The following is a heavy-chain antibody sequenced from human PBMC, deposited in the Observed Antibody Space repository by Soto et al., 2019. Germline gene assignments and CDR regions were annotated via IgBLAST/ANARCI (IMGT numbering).Heavy chain of an antibody. J-gene: IGHJ4*02. CDR2: IYYSGST. CDR3: ARSGYGDYFDY. V-gene: IGHV4-39*07. CDR1: GGPISSGSYY. D-gene: IGHD6-25*01. Sequence: SETLSLTCTVPGGPISSGSYYCGWIRQPPGKGLEWIGSIYYSGSTYYNPSLKSRVTISVDTSKNQFSLKLSSVTAADTAVYYCARSGYGDYFDYWGQGTLVTGS.